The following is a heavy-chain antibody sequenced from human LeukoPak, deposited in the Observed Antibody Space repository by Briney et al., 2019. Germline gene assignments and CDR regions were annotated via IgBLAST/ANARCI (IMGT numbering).Heavy chain of an antibody. CDR1: GLTFSTYA. CDR3: AKEKESSGYFDY. Sequence: GGSLRLSCAASGLTFSTYAMSWVRQAPGKGQEWVSAISGSGGRTYYADSVKGRFTISRDNSKNTLYLQMNSLRAEDTAVYYCAKEKESSGYFDYWGQGTLVTVSS. V-gene: IGHV3-23*01. CDR2: ISGSGGRT. J-gene: IGHJ4*02. D-gene: IGHD3-10*01.